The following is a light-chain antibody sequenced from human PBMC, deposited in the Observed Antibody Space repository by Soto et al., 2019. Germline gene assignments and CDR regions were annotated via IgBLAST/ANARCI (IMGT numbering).Light chain of an antibody. J-gene: IGKJ4*02. CDR3: QPYKNGTRT. V-gene: IGKV3-15*01. CDR2: YXS. Sequence: EVVMRQSPATLPVSPGEGATLPXRASQGICYTFAWYQHQPGXTPRXXXAYXSTMATGGPTRLSGSRSVAEFTLTINSLHSEDFAVYYCQPYKNGTRTFGGGTKVDIK. CDR1: QGICYT.